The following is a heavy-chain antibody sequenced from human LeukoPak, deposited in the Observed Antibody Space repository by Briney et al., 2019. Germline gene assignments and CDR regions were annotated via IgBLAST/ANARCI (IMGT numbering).Heavy chain of an antibody. V-gene: IGHV4-39*01. J-gene: IGHJ4*02. D-gene: IGHD5-18*01. CDR2: IYSSGNT. Sequence: PSETLSLTCFVSGASISSGRNYWGWIRQSPGKGLEWIARIYSSGNTQYNPSLQSRVSVSVDTSKNQVPVRLSSLTAADTGVYYCARHLSGTAMAHYFDHWGQGTVVTVSS. CDR3: ARHLSGTAMAHYFDH. CDR1: GASISSGRNY.